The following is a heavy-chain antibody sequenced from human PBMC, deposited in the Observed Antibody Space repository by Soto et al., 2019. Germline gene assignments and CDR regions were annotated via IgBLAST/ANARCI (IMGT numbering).Heavy chain of an antibody. CDR2: ISDDGIST. Sequence: PGGSLRLSCAASGFTFSNHPMSWVRQAPGKGLEWVSAISDDGISTHYADSVKGRFTISRDNSKNTLYVQMNSLRPEDTAVYYCAKFPRDTGSSFDNWGQGTQVTVSS. CDR3: AKFPRDTGSSFDN. J-gene: IGHJ4*02. CDR1: GFTFSNHP. V-gene: IGHV3-23*01. D-gene: IGHD1-26*01.